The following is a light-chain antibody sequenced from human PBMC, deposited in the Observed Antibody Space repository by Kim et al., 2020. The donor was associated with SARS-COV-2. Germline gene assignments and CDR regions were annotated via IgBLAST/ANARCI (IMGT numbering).Light chain of an antibody. CDR1: QTINTS. V-gene: IGKV3-15*01. J-gene: IGKJ5*01. CDR2: GAA. Sequence: SPGEAATLSCGASQTINTSFASCQHQHGQTPSRLIFGAATRGTSILAGFSSSGAGTEYSLTISSLQSDDYVVYYCQQYHARPPITFGQGTRLEIK. CDR3: QQYHARPPIT.